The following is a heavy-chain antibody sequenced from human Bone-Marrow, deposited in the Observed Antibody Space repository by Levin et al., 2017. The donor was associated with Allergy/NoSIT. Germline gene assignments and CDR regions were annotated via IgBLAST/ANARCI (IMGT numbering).Heavy chain of an antibody. CDR1: GFTFSSYA. CDR2: ISGSGGST. J-gene: IGHJ4*02. D-gene: IGHD3-10*01. Sequence: GESLKISCAASGFTFSSYAMSWVRQAPGKGLEWVSAISGSGGSTYYADSVKGRFTITRDNSKNTLYLQMNSLRAEDTAVYYCAKVSGKWFGELSITAPDYWGQGTLVTVSS. CDR3: AKVSGKWFGELSITAPDY. V-gene: IGHV3-23*01.